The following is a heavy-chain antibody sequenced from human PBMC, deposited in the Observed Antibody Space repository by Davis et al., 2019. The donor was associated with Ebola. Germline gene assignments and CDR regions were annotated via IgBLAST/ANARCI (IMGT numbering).Heavy chain of an antibody. Sequence: GGSLRPSCQAPGFPSISSAMSWVRQAPGKGLEWVPAINGRGVSTYFAASVKGRFTISRDNSKNTLYLQMDSLRIEDTAVYYCAKDQTAYVSSCFDDWGQGTLVTVSS. V-gene: IGHV3-23*01. CDR1: GFPSISSA. CDR3: AKDQTAYVSSCFDD. CDR2: INGRGVST. J-gene: IGHJ5*02. D-gene: IGHD3-16*01.